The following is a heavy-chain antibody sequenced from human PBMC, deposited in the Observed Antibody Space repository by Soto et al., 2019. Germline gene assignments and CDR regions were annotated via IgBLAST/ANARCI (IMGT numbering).Heavy chain of an antibody. Sequence: EVQLLESGGGLVQPGGSLRLSCAASGFTFSSYAMSWVRQAPGKGLEWVSAISGSGGSTYYADSVKGRFTISRDNSKNTLYLQMNSLRAEDTAVYYCAKDLAGVVVTAKWSSDWYFDLWGRGTLVTVSS. CDR2: ISGSGGST. V-gene: IGHV3-23*01. D-gene: IGHD2-21*02. CDR3: AKDLAGVVVTAKWSSDWYFDL. J-gene: IGHJ2*01. CDR1: GFTFSSYA.